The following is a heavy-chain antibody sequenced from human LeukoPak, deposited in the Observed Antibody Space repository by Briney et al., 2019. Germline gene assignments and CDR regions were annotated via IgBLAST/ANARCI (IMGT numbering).Heavy chain of an antibody. J-gene: IGHJ4*01. D-gene: IGHD3-3*01. V-gene: IGHV4-38-2*02. Sequence: SETLSLTCTVSGYSISSGYYWGWIRQPPGKGLEWIGSIYHSGSTYYNPSLKSRVTISVDTSKNQFSLNLTSVTAADSAVYYCASSPKYYDFSSGFRTPFDYWGHGTLVTVSS. CDR2: IYHSGST. CDR3: ASSPKYYDFSSGFRTPFDY. CDR1: GYSISSGYY.